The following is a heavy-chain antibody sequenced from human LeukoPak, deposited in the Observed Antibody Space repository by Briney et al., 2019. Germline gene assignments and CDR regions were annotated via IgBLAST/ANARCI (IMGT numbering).Heavy chain of an antibody. Sequence: SETLSLTCTVSGGSINTYYWSWIRQPPGKGLEWIGYIYYSGSTYYNPSLKSRVTISVDTSKNQFSLKLSSVTAADTAVYYCARLATLSYYYYGMDVWGQGTTVTVSS. J-gene: IGHJ6*02. CDR3: ARLATLSYYYYGMDV. V-gene: IGHV4-30-4*01. D-gene: IGHD2-15*01. CDR2: IYYSGST. CDR1: GGSINTYY.